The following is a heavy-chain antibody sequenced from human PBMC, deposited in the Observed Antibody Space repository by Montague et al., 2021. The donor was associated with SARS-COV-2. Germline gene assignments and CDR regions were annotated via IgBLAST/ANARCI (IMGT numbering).Heavy chain of an antibody. V-gene: IGHV4-39*01. D-gene: IGHD3-3*01. CDR1: SPSLGRRNSC. CDR3: ATLPSSITIFGVVQGYYLDD. CDR2: TDYSWRT. Sequence: SETLSLTCTGYSPSLGRRNSCWDRKSTRLESRHERIGYTDYSWRTYYNPTLKSRVTISVDTSKNQFSLKLSSVAAADTAVYYCATLPSSITIFGVVQGYYLDDWGQGTLVTVSS. J-gene: IGHJ4*02.